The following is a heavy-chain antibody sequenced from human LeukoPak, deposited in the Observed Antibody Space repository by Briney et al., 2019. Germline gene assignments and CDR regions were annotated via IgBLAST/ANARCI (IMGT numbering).Heavy chain of an antibody. Sequence: SETLSLTCAVYGGSFSGYYWSWIRQPPGKGLEWIGEINHSGSTNYNPSLKSRVTISVDTSKNQFSLKLSSVTAADTAVYYCARAGQYDFWSGKLWAPWFDPWGQGTLVTVSS. V-gene: IGHV4-34*01. CDR2: INHSGST. J-gene: IGHJ5*02. CDR3: ARAGQYDFWSGKLWAPWFDP. D-gene: IGHD3-3*01. CDR1: GGSFSGYY.